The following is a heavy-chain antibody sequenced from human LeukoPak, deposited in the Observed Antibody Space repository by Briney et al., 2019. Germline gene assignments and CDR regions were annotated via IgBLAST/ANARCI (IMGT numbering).Heavy chain of an antibody. CDR3: ATKPKVTVPPLFDY. CDR1: GFTFSNYA. V-gene: IGHV3-23*01. CDR2: ISPYDGST. D-gene: IGHD4-17*01. J-gene: IGHJ4*02. Sequence: GGSLRLSCAASGFTFSNYAMRWIRQAPGKGLEWVSSISPYDGSTYYADSVRGRFTISRDDSKNTLYLQMNSLRPDDTAVYCCATKPKVTVPPLFDYWGQGTLVTVSS.